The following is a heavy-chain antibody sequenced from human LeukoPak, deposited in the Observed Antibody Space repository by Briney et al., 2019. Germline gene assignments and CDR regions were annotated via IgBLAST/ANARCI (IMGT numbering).Heavy chain of an antibody. CDR1: GFTFDDYA. Sequence: GGSLRLSCAASGFTFDDYAMHCVWQAPGKGLEGVSGISWNSGSIGYADYVKGRFTISRDNAKNSLYLQMNSLRDEDTALYYCAKAHSYDSSGYYYVDAFDIWGQGTMVTVSS. J-gene: IGHJ3*02. CDR3: AKAHSYDSSGYYYVDAFDI. CDR2: ISWNSGSI. D-gene: IGHD3-22*01. V-gene: IGHV3-9*01.